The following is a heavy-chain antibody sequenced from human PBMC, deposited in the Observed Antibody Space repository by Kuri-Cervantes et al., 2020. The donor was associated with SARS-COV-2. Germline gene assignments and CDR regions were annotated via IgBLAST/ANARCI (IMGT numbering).Heavy chain of an antibody. CDR3: AREAVVLDY. D-gene: IGHD4-23*01. CDR1: GFTFSSYG. CDR2: IRYDGSNK. V-gene: IGHV3-30*02. J-gene: IGHJ4*02. Sequence: LSLTCAASGFTFSSYGMHWVRQAPGKGLEWVAFIRYDGSNKYYADSVKGRFTISRDNSKNTLYLQMNSLRAEDTAVYYCAREAVVLDYWGQGTLVTVSS.